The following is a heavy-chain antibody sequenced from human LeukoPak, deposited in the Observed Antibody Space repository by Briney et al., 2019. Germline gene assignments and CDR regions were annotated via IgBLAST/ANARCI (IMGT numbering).Heavy chain of an antibody. CDR2: ISSSSSYI. J-gene: IGHJ4*02. V-gene: IGHV3-21*01. D-gene: IGHD6-19*01. CDR1: GFTFDDYG. CDR3: ASSAVAGSDY. Sequence: GGSLRLSCAASGFTFDDYGMNWVRQAPGKGLEWVSSISSSSSYIYYADSVKGRFTISRDNAKNSLYLQMNSLRAEDTAVYYCASSAVAGSDYWGQGTLVTVSS.